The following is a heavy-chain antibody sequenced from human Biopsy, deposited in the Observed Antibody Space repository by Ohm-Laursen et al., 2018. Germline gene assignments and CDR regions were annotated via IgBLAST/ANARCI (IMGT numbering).Heavy chain of an antibody. V-gene: IGHV3-15*01. Sequence: SLRLSCAASGFPFSNAWMTWVRQAPGKGPEWVGHIKSNTDGGTTDYAAPVKGRLTISRDDSKNTVYLQMNSLKTEDTGVYYCTTVASPLYYSSSNRGIVYWGQGTQVTVSS. J-gene: IGHJ4*02. D-gene: IGHD4-11*01. CDR3: TTVASPLYYSSSNRGIVY. CDR1: GFPFSNAW. CDR2: IKSNTDGGTT.